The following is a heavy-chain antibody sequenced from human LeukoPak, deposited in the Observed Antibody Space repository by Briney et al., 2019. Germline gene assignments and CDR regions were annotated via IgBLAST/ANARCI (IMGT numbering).Heavy chain of an antibody. J-gene: IGHJ4*02. CDR3: TIAKKVTLNYSDY. CDR2: IRWNSGRI. Sequence: GRSLRLFCAACVFTFDDYAMHWVRQARGKGLEWVSGIRWNSGRIRYADSVKGRFTISRDNAEHSLYLQINILRAEDTALYYCTIAKKVTLNYSDYWGQGNLGTVSS. V-gene: IGHV3-9*01. D-gene: IGHD4-11*01. CDR1: VFTFDDYA.